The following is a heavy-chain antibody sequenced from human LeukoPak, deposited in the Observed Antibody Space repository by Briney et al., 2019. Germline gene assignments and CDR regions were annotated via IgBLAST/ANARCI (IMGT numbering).Heavy chain of an antibody. Sequence: GGSLRLSCAASGFTFSSYSMNWVRQAPGKGLEWVSSISSSGSYIYYADSVKGRFTISRDNAKNSLYLQMNSLRAEDTAVYYCARDGTVTTTRFDYWGQGTLVTVSS. D-gene: IGHD4-17*01. CDR1: GFTFSSYS. CDR2: ISSSGSYI. J-gene: IGHJ4*02. CDR3: ARDGTVTTTRFDY. V-gene: IGHV3-21*01.